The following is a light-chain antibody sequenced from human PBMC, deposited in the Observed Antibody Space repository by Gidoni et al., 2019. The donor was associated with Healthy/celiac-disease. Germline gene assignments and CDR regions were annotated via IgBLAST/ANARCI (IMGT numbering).Light chain of an antibody. V-gene: IGKV4-1*01. Sequence: DIVMTQSPDSLAVSLGERATINCKSSQSVLYSSNNKNYLAWYQQKPGQPPKLLIYWASTRESGVPDRFSGSGSGTDFPLTISSLQAEDVAVYYCQQYYSWWTFXQXTKVEIK. CDR3: QQYYSWWT. J-gene: IGKJ1*01. CDR1: QSVLYSSNNKNY. CDR2: WAS.